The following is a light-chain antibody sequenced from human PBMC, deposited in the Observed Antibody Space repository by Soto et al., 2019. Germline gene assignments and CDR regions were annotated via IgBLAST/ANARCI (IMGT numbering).Light chain of an antibody. V-gene: IGKV3-20*01. CDR1: PGVSHSF. CDR3: QQYGRSPT. J-gene: IGKJ1*01. CDR2: GAS. Sequence: ASPGVSHSFVTCFHAKPCHPLILLIYGASSRAAGIPERFSGRVSGTDFTLTISRLEPEDFAVYHCQQYGRSPTFGQGTKVDIK.